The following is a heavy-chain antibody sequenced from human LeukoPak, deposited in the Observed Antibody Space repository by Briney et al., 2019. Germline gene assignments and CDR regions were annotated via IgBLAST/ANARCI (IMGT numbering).Heavy chain of an antibody. Sequence: ASVKVSCKASGYTFTSYGISWVRQAPGQGLEWMGWISAYNGNTNYAQKLQGRVTMTTDTSTSTAYMELRSLRSDDTAVYYCASLLPSSSNLRGYYYYYYMDVWGKGTTVTVSS. CDR1: GYTFTSYG. D-gene: IGHD4-11*01. CDR3: ASLLPSSSNLRGYYYYYYMDV. V-gene: IGHV1-18*01. J-gene: IGHJ6*03. CDR2: ISAYNGNT.